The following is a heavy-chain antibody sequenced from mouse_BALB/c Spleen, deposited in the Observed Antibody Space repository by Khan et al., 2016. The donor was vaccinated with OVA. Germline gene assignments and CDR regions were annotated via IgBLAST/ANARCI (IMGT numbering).Heavy chain of an antibody. CDR3: ARGGYGTSGAF. V-gene: IGHV1-77*01. CDR1: GYTFTDYV. D-gene: IGHD1-1*01. Sequence: QVQLKQSGPELVKPGASVKMSCKASGYTFTDYVLTWVKQRTGQGLEWIGEIYPGSANTYYNEKFKGRATLTADKSSNTAYMQLSSLTSEDSAVYCCARGGYGTSGAFWGQGTLVTVSA. J-gene: IGHJ3*01. CDR2: IYPGSANT.